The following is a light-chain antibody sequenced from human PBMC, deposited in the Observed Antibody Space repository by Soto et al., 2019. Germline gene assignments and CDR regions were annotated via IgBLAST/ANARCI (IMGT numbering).Light chain of an antibody. CDR1: PTISSW. J-gene: IGKJ1*01. CDR3: QQYKRYWT. CDR2: KAS. Sequence: IQRTQSPSTLAASVGDRVTITCRASPTISSWLAWSQQKPGKAPKVLIYKASPFESGVPSRFSGRGSGTEFTLTINSLQPDDFATYYCQQYKRYWTFGQGPKVDI. V-gene: IGKV1-5*03.